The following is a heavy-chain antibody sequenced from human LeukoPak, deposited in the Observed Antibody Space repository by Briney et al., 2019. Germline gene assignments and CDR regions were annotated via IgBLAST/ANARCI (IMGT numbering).Heavy chain of an antibody. V-gene: IGHV3-23*01. CDR3: ARDWKYSSSWYGDFDY. CDR1: GFTFSSYA. Sequence: GGSLRLSCAASGFTFSSYAMSWVRQAPGKGLEWVSAISGSGGSTYYADSVKGRFTISRDNSKNTLYLQMNSLRAEDTAVYYCARDWKYSSSWYGDFDYWGQGTLVTVSS. CDR2: ISGSGGST. J-gene: IGHJ4*02. D-gene: IGHD6-13*01.